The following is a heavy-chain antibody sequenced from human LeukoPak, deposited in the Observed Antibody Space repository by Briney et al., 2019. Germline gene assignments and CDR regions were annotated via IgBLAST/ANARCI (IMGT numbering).Heavy chain of an antibody. Sequence: GGSLRLSCAASGFTFSTYWMSWVRQAPGKGLEWVANIKQEGIEKCYVDSVKGRFTISRDNAKNSLYLQMNSLRAEDTAVYYCARDKTGTYYFDYWGQGTLVTVSS. CDR2: IKQEGIEK. J-gene: IGHJ4*02. V-gene: IGHV3-7*03. D-gene: IGHD3-10*01. CDR3: ARDKTGTYYFDY. CDR1: GFTFSTYW.